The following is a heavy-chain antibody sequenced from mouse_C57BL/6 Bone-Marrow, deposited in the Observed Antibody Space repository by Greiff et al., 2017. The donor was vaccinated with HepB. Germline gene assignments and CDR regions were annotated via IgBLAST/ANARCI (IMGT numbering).Heavy chain of an antibody. CDR2: IYPGDGDT. Sequence: VMLVESGPELVKPGASVKISCKASGYAFSSSWMNWVKQRPGKGLEWIGRIYPGDGDTNYNGKFKGKATLTADKSSSTAYMQLSSLTSEDSAVYFCANYGSRGYFDVWGTGTTVTVSS. CDR3: ANYGSRGYFDV. V-gene: IGHV1-82*01. J-gene: IGHJ1*03. D-gene: IGHD1-1*01. CDR1: GYAFSSSW.